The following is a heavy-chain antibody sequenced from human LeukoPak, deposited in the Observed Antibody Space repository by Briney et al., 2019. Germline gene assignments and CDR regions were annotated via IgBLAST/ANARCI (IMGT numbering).Heavy chain of an antibody. CDR1: GGSISSYY. V-gene: IGHV4-59*01. D-gene: IGHD3-10*01. CDR2: IYYSGST. CDR3: ARTSGSGILEGSGGYFDL. Sequence: SETLSLTCTVSGGSISSYYWSWIRQPPGKGLEWIGYIYYSGSTNYNPSLKGRVTISVDTSKNQFSLKVNSVTAADTAVYYCARTSGSGILEGSGGYFDLWGRGTLSLSPQ. J-gene: IGHJ2*01.